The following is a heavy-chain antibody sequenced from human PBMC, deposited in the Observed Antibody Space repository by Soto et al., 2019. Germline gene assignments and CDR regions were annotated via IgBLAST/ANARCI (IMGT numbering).Heavy chain of an antibody. J-gene: IGHJ4*02. CDR1: GYNFTNYG. D-gene: IGHD3-10*01. Sequence: GASVKVSCKASGYNFTNYGISWVRQAPGQGLEWMGWISGHNGNTNYAQKIQGRVTMTTDTSTSTAYMELRSLRSDDTAVYYCARDYYASGSPRSPFLYWGQGTMVTVSS. V-gene: IGHV1-18*01. CDR2: ISGHNGNT. CDR3: ARDYYASGSPRSPFLY.